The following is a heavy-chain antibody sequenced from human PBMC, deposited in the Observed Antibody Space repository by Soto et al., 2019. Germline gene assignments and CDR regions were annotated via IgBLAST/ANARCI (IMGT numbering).Heavy chain of an antibody. CDR2: ISNNGSNK. V-gene: IGHV3-30*03. D-gene: IGHD2-2*01. J-gene: IGHJ5*02. CDR3: ARDHYCSSTSCYYRWFDP. Sequence: GGSLRLSCAASGFTFSDYYMSWIRQAPGKGLEWVSDISNNGSNKYYADSVKGRFTISRDNSKNTLYLQMNSLRAEDTAVYYCARDHYCSSTSCYYRWFDPWGQGTLVTVSS. CDR1: GFTFSDYY.